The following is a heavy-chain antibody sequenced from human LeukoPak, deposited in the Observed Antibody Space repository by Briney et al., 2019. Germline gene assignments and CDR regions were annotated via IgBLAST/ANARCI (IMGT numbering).Heavy chain of an antibody. V-gene: IGHV1-69*05. Sequence: SVKVSRKASGGTFSSYAISWVRQAPGQGLEWMGGIIPIFGTANYAQKFQGRVTITTDESTSTAYMELSSLRSEDTAVYYCARGSGLRFLEWLWTHWGQGTLVTVSS. CDR3: ARGSGLRFLEWLWTH. CDR2: IIPIFGTA. D-gene: IGHD3-3*01. CDR1: GGTFSSYA. J-gene: IGHJ4*02.